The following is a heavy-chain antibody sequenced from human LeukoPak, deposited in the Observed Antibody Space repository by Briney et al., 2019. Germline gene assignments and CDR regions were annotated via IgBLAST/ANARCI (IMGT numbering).Heavy chain of an antibody. V-gene: IGHV3-23*01. CDR2: ISTSGGT. J-gene: IGHJ4*02. Sequence: PGVSLTLFCAASGLTFSSYAMRWVRRAPGKGREWVSGISTSGGTLYADSVKGRFTISRDNSNNTLYLQMNSLRAEDTAVYYCARQMYHRFDYWGQGTLVTVSS. CDR3: ARQMYHRFDY. CDR1: GLTFSSYA. D-gene: IGHD2-8*01.